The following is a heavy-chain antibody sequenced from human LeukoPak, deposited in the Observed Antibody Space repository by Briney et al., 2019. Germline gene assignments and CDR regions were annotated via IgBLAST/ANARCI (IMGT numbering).Heavy chain of an antibody. CDR2: IIPIFGTA. Sequence: SVKVSCKASGGTLSSYAISWVRQAPGQGLEWMGGIIPIFGTANYAQKFQGRVTITADESTSTAYMELSSLRSEDTAVYYCARAPAYYDSSGYYYDYYYGMDVWGQGTTVTVSS. J-gene: IGHJ6*02. D-gene: IGHD3-22*01. V-gene: IGHV1-69*13. CDR1: GGTLSSYA. CDR3: ARAPAYYDSSGYYYDYYYGMDV.